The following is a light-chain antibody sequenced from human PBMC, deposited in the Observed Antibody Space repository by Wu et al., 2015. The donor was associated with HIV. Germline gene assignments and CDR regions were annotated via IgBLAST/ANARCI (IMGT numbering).Light chain of an antibody. J-gene: IGKJ5*01. Sequence: QCAPNSLALEETESTSLAGPVKTFRRFLPGINRHQVKPPRVLIYDASTLQSGVSSRFSGSGSGADFTLTISGLQREDFAVLFCQQLNSFPLTFGQGSRLEIK. CDR3: QQLNSFPLT. CDR1: KTFRR. V-gene: IGKV1-13*02. CDR2: DAS.